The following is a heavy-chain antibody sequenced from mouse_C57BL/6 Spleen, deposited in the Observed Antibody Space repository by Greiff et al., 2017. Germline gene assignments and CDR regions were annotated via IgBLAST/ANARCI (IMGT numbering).Heavy chain of an antibody. J-gene: IGHJ4*01. V-gene: IGHV1-15*01. CDR2: IDPETGGT. D-gene: IGHD2-3*01. Sequence: VQLQQSGAELVRPGASVTLSCKASGYTFTDYEMHWVKQTPVHGLEWIGAIDPETGGTAYNQKFKGKAILTADKSSSTAYMELRSLTSEDSAVYYCTKIYDCYYEGWAMDYWGQGTSVTVSS. CDR3: TKIYDCYYEGWAMDY. CDR1: GYTFTDYE.